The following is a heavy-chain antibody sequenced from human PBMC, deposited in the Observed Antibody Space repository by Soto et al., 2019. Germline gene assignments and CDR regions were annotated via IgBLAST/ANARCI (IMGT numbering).Heavy chain of an antibody. CDR3: ARGYDFWSGYGGGIDP. Sequence: GASVKVSCKASGYTFTSYDINWVRQATGQGLEWMGWMNPNSGNTGYAQKFQGRVTMTRNTSISTAYMELSSLRSEDTAVYYCARGYDFWSGYGGGIDPWGQGTLVTVSS. J-gene: IGHJ5*02. CDR2: MNPNSGNT. CDR1: GYTFTSYD. V-gene: IGHV1-8*01. D-gene: IGHD3-3*01.